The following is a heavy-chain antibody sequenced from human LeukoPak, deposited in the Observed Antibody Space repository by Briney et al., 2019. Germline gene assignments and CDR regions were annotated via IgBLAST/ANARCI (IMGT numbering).Heavy chain of an antibody. Sequence: PGGSLRLSCAVSGFTFTDYWMNWVRQAPGKGLEWVASIRQDGGEKSYVDSVKGRFTISRDNTKNSLYLQMSSLRAEDTAVYYCARDGSNYHYWGQGTLVTVSS. V-gene: IGHV3-7*01. CDR2: IRQDGGEK. CDR3: ARDGSNYHY. CDR1: GFTFTDYW. D-gene: IGHD4-11*01. J-gene: IGHJ4*02.